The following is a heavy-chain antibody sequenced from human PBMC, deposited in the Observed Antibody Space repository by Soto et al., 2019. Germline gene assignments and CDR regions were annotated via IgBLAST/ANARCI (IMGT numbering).Heavy chain of an antibody. CDR2: IKSKTDGGTT. V-gene: IGHV3-15*07. D-gene: IGHD3-10*01. CDR3: TTGQPPYMVRGVIIVH. Sequence: EVQLVESGGGLVKPGGSLRLSCAASGFTFSNAWMNWVRQAPGKGLEWVGRIKSKTDGGTTDYAAPVKGRFTISRDDSKNTLYLQRNSLKTEDTAVYYCTTGQPPYMVRGVIIVHWGQGTLVTVSS. J-gene: IGHJ4*02. CDR1: GFTFSNAW.